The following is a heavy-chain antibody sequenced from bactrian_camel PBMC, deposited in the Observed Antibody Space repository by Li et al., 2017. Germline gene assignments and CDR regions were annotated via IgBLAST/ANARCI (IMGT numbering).Heavy chain of an antibody. CDR1: GLPFGSLC. CDR2: IWTGGGIT. J-gene: IGHJ6*01. CDR3: VRDRGLAVPAGSFDY. V-gene: IGHV3S1*01. Sequence: VQLVESGGGSVQAGGSLRLSCVVSGLPFGSLCAGWFRQAPGKQREGLAAIWTGGGITHVADSVKARFTVSQDNAKNTINLELNSLKIEDTAMYYCVRDRGLAVPAGSFDYWAQGTQVTVS. D-gene: IGHD6*01.